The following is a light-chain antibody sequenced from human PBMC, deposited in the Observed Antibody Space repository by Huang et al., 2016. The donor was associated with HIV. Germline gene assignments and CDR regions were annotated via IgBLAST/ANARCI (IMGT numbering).Light chain of an antibody. V-gene: IGKV1-27*01. CDR1: QGIGNS. CDR3: QKYNSAPLT. Sequence: DIQMTQSPSSLSASVGDRVTITCRASQGIGNSLAWYQQKPGKVPKLLISAASTLQSVVPSRFSGSASWTDFTLTISSLQPEDVATYYCQKYNSAPLTFGGGTKVEMK. CDR2: AAS. J-gene: IGKJ4*01.